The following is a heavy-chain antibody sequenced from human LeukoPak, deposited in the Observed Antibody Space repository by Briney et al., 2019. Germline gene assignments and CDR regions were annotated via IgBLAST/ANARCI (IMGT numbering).Heavy chain of an antibody. J-gene: IGHJ4*02. CDR3: AREGPGGPHYFDY. D-gene: IGHD6-25*01. CDR1: GFTFSSYD. V-gene: IGHV3-21*01. Sequence: GGSLRLSCAASGFTFSSYDMRWVRQAPGKGLEWVSYISSISTYIYNAASVRGRFTISRDNAKNSLYLQMNSLRAEDTAVYFCAREGPGGPHYFDYWGQGTLVTVSS. CDR2: ISSISTYI.